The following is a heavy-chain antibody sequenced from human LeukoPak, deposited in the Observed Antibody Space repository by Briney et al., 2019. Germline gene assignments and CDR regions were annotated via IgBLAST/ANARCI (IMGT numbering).Heavy chain of an antibody. CDR1: GFTFSSYG. Sequence: GRSLRLSCAASGFTFSSYGMHWVRQAPGKGLEWVAVIWYDGSNKYYADSVKGRFTISRDNSKNTLYLQLNSLRAEDTALYYCAKMDYGSGSYYVLNSPDYWGQGTLVTVSS. V-gene: IGHV3-33*06. CDR2: IWYDGSNK. J-gene: IGHJ4*02. D-gene: IGHD3-10*01. CDR3: AKMDYGSGSYYVLNSPDY.